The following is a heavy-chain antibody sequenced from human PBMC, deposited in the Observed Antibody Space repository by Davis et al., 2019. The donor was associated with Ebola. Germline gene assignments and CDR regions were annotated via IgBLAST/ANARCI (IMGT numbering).Heavy chain of an antibody. CDR1: GVSVSSGGYY. J-gene: IGHJ4*02. CDR2: IYYSGST. Sequence: MPSETLSLTCTVSGVSVSSGGYYWNWIRQPPGKGLEWVGYIYYSGSTDYSPSLRGRATISLDTSKNQFSLRLTSVTAADTAVYYCARGTGPVDYWGQGTLVTVSS. D-gene: IGHD1-14*01. V-gene: IGHV4-61*08. CDR3: ARGTGPVDY.